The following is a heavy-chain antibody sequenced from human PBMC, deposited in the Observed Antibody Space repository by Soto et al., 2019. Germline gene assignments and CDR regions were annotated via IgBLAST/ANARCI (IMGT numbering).Heavy chain of an antibody. CDR3: ARGGIGGTNFRGYLDY. V-gene: IGHV3-33*01. Sequence: QVQLVESGGGVVQPGRSLRLSCAASGSIFRGYGMNWVRQAPGKGLEWVAVIRYDGSNINYADSVMGRFTISRDNSKNTLYLEMNSLRAEDTAVYYCARGGIGGTNFRGYLDYWGQGNLVTVSS. D-gene: IGHD2-15*01. CDR1: GSIFRGYG. J-gene: IGHJ4*02. CDR2: IRYDGSNI.